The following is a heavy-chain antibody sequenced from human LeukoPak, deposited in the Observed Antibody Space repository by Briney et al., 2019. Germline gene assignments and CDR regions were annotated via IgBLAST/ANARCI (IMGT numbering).Heavy chain of an antibody. CDR2: ISSSSSYT. CDR3: AKVVVRGVTVYYFDY. D-gene: IGHD3-10*01. Sequence: GGSLRLSCAASGFTFSDYYMSWIRQAPGKGLEWVSYISSSSSYTNYADSVKGRFTISRDNSKNTLYLQMNSLRAEDTAVYYCAKVVVRGVTVYYFDYWGQGTLVTVSS. V-gene: IGHV3-11*05. CDR1: GFTFSDYY. J-gene: IGHJ4*02.